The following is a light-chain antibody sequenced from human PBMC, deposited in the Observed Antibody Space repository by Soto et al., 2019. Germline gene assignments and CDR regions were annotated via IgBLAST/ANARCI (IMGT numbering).Light chain of an antibody. CDR2: GAS. J-gene: IGKJ4*01. V-gene: IGKV3-15*01. CDR3: QQYNHWPPLT. CDR1: QSVGRN. Sequence: EIVMTQSPATLSVSPGERATLSCRASQSVGRNLAWYPQKPGQAPRLLIYGASPRATGIPARFSGSGSGTEFTLTISSLQSEDFAIYSSQQYNHWPPLTFGGGTKVEIK.